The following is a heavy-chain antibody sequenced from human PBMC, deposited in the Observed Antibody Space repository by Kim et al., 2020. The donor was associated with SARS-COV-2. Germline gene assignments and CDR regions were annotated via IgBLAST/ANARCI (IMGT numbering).Heavy chain of an antibody. D-gene: IGHD4-17*01. CDR2: ISYDGSYK. CDR1: GFTFSSHG. Sequence: GGSLRLSCAASGFTFSSHGMHWVRQAPGRGLEWVAVISYDGSYKYYADSVKGRFTISRDNSKNTLYLQMNSLRAEDTAVYYCTRDATVTSFHYFDYWGQGTLVTVSS. V-gene: IGHV3-30*03. J-gene: IGHJ4*02. CDR3: TRDATVTSFHYFDY.